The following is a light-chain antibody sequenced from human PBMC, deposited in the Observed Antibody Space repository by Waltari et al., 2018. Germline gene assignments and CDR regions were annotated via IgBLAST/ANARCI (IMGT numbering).Light chain of an antibody. CDR3: QQRDNLPLT. CDR1: QDISIY. J-gene: IGKJ4*01. Sequence: IQMTQSPSSLSASVGDRVTITCQASQDISIYLNWYQQKPGKAPKLLIFDASNLETGVPSRFSGSGSGSDFTFTISSLQPEDFATYYCQQRDNLPLTFGGGTKVEIK. CDR2: DAS. V-gene: IGKV1-33*01.